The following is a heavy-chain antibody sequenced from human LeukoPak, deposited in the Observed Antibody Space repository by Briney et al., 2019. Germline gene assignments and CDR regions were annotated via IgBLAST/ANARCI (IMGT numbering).Heavy chain of an antibody. Sequence: SVKVSCKASGGTFSNYTISWVRQAPGQGLEWMGRIIPTLGIANYAQKFQGRVTITADKSTSTAYMELSSLRSEDTAVFYCARNPAYCGGDCYSGVGDYWGQGTLVTVSS. V-gene: IGHV1-69*02. CDR1: GGTFSNYT. CDR3: ARNPAYCGGDCYSGVGDY. CDR2: IIPTLGIA. D-gene: IGHD2-21*01. J-gene: IGHJ4*02.